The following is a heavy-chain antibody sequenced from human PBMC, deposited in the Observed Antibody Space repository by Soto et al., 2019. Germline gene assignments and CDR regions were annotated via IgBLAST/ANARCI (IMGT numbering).Heavy chain of an antibody. CDR1: GFTFSSYG. J-gene: IGHJ6*02. D-gene: IGHD3-10*01. CDR2: IWYDGSNK. V-gene: IGHV3-33*01. CDR3: ARDMVWGLKYYYYGMDV. Sequence: GGSLRLSCAASGFTFSSYGMHWVRQAPGKGLEWVAVIWYDGSNKYYAESVKGRFTISRDNSKNTLYLQMNSLRAEDTAVYYCARDMVWGLKYYYYGMDVWGQGTTVTVSS.